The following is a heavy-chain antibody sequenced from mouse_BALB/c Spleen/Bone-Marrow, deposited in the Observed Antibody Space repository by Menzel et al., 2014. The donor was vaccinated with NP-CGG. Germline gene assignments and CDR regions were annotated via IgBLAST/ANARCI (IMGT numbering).Heavy chain of an antibody. CDR2: IDPANGNT. CDR1: GFNIKDTY. Sequence: EVKLVESGAELVKPGASVKLSCTASGFNIKDTYMHWVKQRPEQGLEWIGRIDPANGNTKYDPKFQGKATITADTSSNTACLQLSSLTSEDTAVYYCARVKLWSYAMDYWGQGTSVTVSS. CDR3: ARVKLWSYAMDY. D-gene: IGHD1-1*02. V-gene: IGHV14-3*02. J-gene: IGHJ4*01.